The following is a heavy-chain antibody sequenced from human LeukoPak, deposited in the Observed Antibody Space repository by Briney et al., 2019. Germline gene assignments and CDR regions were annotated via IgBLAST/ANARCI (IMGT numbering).Heavy chain of an antibody. J-gene: IGHJ6*02. D-gene: IGHD5-12*01. CDR1: GGSTSSSNW. Sequence: SSETLSLTCAVSGGSTSSSNWWSWVRQPPGKGLEWIGEIYHSGSTNYNPSLKSRVTISVDTSKNQFSLKLSPVTAADTAVYYCARGGSGYDSFYYYGMDVWGQGTTVTVSS. CDR2: IYHSGST. CDR3: ARGGSGYDSFYYYGMDV. V-gene: IGHV4-4*02.